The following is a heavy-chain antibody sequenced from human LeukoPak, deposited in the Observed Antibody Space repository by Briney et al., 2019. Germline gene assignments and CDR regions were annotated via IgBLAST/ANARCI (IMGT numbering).Heavy chain of an antibody. D-gene: IGHD6-6*01. CDR1: GYTFTSYG. CDR3: GRSYSSSHPDWFDP. CDR2: ISGYNGNP. Sequence: ASVKVSCKASGYTFTSYGISWVRQAPGQGLEWMGWISGYNGNPNYAQKLQGRVTMTTDTSTSTAYRELRSLRADDTAVYYCGRSYSSSHPDWFDPWGQGTLVTVSS. V-gene: IGHV1-18*01. J-gene: IGHJ5*02.